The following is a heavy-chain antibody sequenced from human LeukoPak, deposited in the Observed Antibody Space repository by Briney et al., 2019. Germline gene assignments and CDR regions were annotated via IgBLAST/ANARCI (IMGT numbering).Heavy chain of an antibody. D-gene: IGHD6-19*01. J-gene: IGHJ6*03. Sequence: SETLSLTCVVYGGSFSDYYWTWVRQPPGKGLERIGEINHSGATKYNPSLKSRVTISIHTSNNQFSLKPNSVTAADTAVYYCARGEGTLAGRRWPYSFYYYVDVWGKGTTVTVSS. CDR1: GGSFSDYY. CDR2: INHSGAT. CDR3: ARGEGTLAGRRWPYSFYYYVDV. V-gene: IGHV4-34*01.